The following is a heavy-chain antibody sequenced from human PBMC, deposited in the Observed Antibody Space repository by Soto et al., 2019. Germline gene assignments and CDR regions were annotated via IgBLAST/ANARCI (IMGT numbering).Heavy chain of an antibody. J-gene: IGHJ6*02. CDR2: IYSGGST. CDR1: GFTVSSNY. V-gene: IGHV3-53*01. CDR3: AREGRSRGAFYGMDV. Sequence: PGVSLRLSCAASGFTVSSNYMSWVRQAPGKGLEWVSVIYSGGSTYYADSVKGRFTISRDNSKNTLYLQMNSLRAEDTAVYYCAREGRSRGAFYGMDVWGQGTTVTVSS. D-gene: IGHD6-13*01.